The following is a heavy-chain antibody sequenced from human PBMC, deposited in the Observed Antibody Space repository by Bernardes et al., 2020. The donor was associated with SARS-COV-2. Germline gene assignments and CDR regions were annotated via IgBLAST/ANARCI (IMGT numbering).Heavy chain of an antibody. CDR1: GDSISSPPYY. CDR2: IYSTGTT. CDR3: VRGARWFDP. J-gene: IGHJ5*02. V-gene: IGHV4-61*02. Sequence: SETLSLTCTVSGDSISSPPYYWTWIRQPAGKGLEWIGRIYSTGTTNYNPSLKSRVTMSVDTSNNQFSLKLKSVTAADTAVYYCVRGARWFDPWGQGT.